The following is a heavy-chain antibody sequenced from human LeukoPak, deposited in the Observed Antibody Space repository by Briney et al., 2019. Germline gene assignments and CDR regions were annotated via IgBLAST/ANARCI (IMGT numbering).Heavy chain of an antibody. CDR1: GFTFSSYG. CDR3: ARDSPYYDSSGYYYYLDY. J-gene: IGHJ4*02. D-gene: IGHD3-22*01. CDR2: ISSSSSYI. Sequence: GGSLRLSCAASGFTFSSYGMHWVRQAPGKGLEWVSSISSSSSYIYYADSVKGRFTISRDNAKNSLYLQMNSLRAEDTAVYYCARDSPYYDSSGYYYYLDYWGQGTLVTVSS. V-gene: IGHV3-21*01.